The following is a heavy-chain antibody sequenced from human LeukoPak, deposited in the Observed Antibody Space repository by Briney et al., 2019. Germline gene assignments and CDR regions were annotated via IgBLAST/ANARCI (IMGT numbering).Heavy chain of an antibody. J-gene: IGHJ3*02. CDR2: IYYSGST. V-gene: IGHV4-39*02. Sequence: SETLSLTCTVSGGSISSSSYYWGWIRQPPGKGLEWIVSIYYSGSTYYNPSLKSRVTISVDTSKNQFSLKLSSVTAADTAVYYCAREWSDAFDIWGQGTMVTVSS. D-gene: IGHD2-15*01. CDR1: GGSISSSSYY. CDR3: AREWSDAFDI.